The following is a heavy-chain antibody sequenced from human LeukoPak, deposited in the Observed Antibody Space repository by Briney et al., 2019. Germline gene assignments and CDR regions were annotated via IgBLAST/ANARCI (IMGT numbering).Heavy chain of an antibody. Sequence: PGGSLRLSCAASGFTFGDYTMHWVRQAPGKGLEWVSLISWDGGSTYYADSVKGRFTISRDNSKNSLYLQMNSLRTEDTALYYCAKPYSSSWYYFDYWGQGTLVTVSS. J-gene: IGHJ4*02. D-gene: IGHD6-13*01. CDR3: AKPYSSSWYYFDY. CDR1: GFTFGDYT. V-gene: IGHV3-43*01. CDR2: ISWDGGST.